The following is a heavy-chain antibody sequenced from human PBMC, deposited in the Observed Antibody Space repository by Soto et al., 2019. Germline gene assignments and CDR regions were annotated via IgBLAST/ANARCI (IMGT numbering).Heavy chain of an antibody. CDR1: GGSISSRGYY. V-gene: IGHV4-39*01. J-gene: IGHJ5*02. Sequence: QLQLQESGPGLVKPSETLSLTCTVSGGSISSRGYYWGWIRQPPGKGLEWIGTIYYSGSTSYNPSLKSRVTISVDTSKNQFSLKLSSVTAADTAVYYCATSNWFDPWGQGTRVTVSS. CDR3: ATSNWFDP. CDR2: IYYSGST.